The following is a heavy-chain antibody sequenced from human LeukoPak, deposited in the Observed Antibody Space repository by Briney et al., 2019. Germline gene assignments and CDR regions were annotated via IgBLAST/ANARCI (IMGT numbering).Heavy chain of an antibody. J-gene: IGHJ4*02. CDR1: GFTFSSYS. Sequence: GGSLRLSCAASGFTFSSYSMNWVRQAPGKGLEWVSAISGSGGSTYYADSVKGRFTISRDNSKNTLYLQMNSLRAEDTAVYYCAKHKAAGRSIDYRGQGTLVTVSS. V-gene: IGHV3-23*01. D-gene: IGHD6-13*01. CDR3: AKHKAAGRSIDY. CDR2: ISGSGGST.